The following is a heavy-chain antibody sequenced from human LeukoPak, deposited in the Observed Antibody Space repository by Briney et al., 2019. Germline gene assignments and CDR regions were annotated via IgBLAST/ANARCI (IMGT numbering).Heavy chain of an antibody. CDR3: ARETPYGSGSYPFDY. J-gene: IGHJ4*02. V-gene: IGHV4-59*01. D-gene: IGHD3-10*01. Sequence: SETLSLTCTVSSGSISGYYWSWIRQPPGKGLEWIGYIYNSGSTNNNPSLKSRVTISVDTSKKQFSLKLSSVTAADTAVYYCARETPYGSGSYPFDYWGQGILVTVSS. CDR1: SGSISGYY. CDR2: IYNSGST.